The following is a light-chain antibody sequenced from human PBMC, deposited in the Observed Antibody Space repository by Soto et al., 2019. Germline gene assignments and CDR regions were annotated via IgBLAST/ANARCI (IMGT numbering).Light chain of an antibody. CDR2: ATS. CDR1: QDISSY. J-gene: IGKJ1*01. Sequence: DIQMTQSPSSLSASVGDRVSITCRASQDISSYFNWYQQKPGKAPELLIYATSNLQSGAPPRFSASGSGTDFTLTISSLQPEDFATYYCQQGYSTQWTSGQGTKVEIK. CDR3: QQGYSTQWT. V-gene: IGKV1-39*01.